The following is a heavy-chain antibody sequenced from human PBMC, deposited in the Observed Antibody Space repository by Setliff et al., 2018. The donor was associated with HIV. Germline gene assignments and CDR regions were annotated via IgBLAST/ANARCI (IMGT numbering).Heavy chain of an antibody. J-gene: IGHJ1*01. V-gene: IGHV4-39*01. CDR3: ARHCSGGTCYGPDAENFLH. CDR2: LFYSGGS. Sequence: PSETLSLTCTVSGDSISTGRYYWGWIRQPPGKGLEWIGSLFYSGGSYYTPSLKSRVTISVDTSKNQFFLKLSSVNAADTAVYYCARHCSGGTCYGPDAENFLHWGQGTLVTVSS. CDR1: GDSISTGRYY. D-gene: IGHD2-15*01.